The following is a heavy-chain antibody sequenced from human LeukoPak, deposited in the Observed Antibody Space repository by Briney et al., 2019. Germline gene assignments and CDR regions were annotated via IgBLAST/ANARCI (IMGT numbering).Heavy chain of an antibody. CDR2: IFHSGNT. V-gene: IGHV4-4*02. J-gene: IGHJ4*02. Sequence: PSETLSLTCAVSGGSISSSNWWSWVRQPPGKGLEWIGEIFHSGNTNYNPSLKSRVTISVDKSKNQFSLKLSSVTAADTAVYYCARSLPAATFFDYWGQGTLVTVSS. CDR3: ARSLPAATFFDY. D-gene: IGHD2-15*01. CDR1: GGSISSSNW.